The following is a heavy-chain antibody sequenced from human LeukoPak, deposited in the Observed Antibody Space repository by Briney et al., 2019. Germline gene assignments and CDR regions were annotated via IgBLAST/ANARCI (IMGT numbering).Heavy chain of an antibody. CDR2: IKQDGSET. V-gene: IGHV3-7*01. J-gene: IGHJ6*02. CDR3: AKDLKYYGSGSFPYYYYYGMDV. CDR1: GFTFRSYW. Sequence: GGSLRLSCAASGFTFRSYWMTWVRQAPGKGLEWVANIKQDGSETYYVDSVKGRFTISRDNAKSSLFLQMNSLRAEDTAVYYCAKDLKYYGSGSFPYYYYYGMDVWGQGTTVTVSS. D-gene: IGHD3-10*01.